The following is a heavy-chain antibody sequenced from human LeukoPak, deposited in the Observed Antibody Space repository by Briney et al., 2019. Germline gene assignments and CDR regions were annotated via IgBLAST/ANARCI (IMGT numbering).Heavy chain of an antibody. CDR3: ARGGDIVAMSYFDY. CDR2: ISSSSSTI. V-gene: IGHV3-48*04. J-gene: IGHJ4*02. D-gene: IGHD5-12*01. Sequence: GGSLRLSCAASGFTFSSYSMNWVRQAPGKGLEWVSYISSSSSTIYYADSVKGRFTISRDNAKNSLYLQMNSLRAEDTAVYYCARGGDIVAMSYFDYWGQGTLVTVSS. CDR1: GFTFSSYS.